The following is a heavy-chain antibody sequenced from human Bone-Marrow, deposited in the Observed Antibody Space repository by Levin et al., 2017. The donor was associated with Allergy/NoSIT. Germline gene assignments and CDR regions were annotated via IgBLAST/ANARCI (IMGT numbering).Heavy chain of an antibody. CDR2: IGDKT. CDR3: AKGMFFSCFSATDH. V-gene: IGHV3-23*01. CDR1: GFIFSNYA. D-gene: IGHD2-15*01. J-gene: IGHJ4*02. Sequence: LSLTCAASGFIFSNYAMNWVRQAPGKGLEWISVIGDKTYYADSMKGRLTISRDNSRSTVYLQLNRLRAEDSALYYVAKGMFFSCFSATDHWGQGTLVAVTS.